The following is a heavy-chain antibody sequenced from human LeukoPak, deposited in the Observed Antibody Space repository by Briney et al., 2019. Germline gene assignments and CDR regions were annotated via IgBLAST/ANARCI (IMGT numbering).Heavy chain of an antibody. J-gene: IGHJ6*03. CDR3: ARGRESGYYYYYYMDV. CDR2: MNPNSGNT. CDR1: GYTFTSYD. D-gene: IGHD3-10*01. V-gene: IGHV1-8*03. Sequence: GASVKVSCKASGYTFTSYDINWVRQATGQGLEWMGWMNPNSGNTGYAQKFQGRVTITRNTSISTAHMELSSLRSEDTAVYYCARGRESGYYYYYYMDVWGKGTRVTVSS.